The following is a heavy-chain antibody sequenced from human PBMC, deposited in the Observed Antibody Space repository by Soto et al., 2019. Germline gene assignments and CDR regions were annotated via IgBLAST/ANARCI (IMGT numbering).Heavy chain of an antibody. Sequence: SETLSLTCTVSGGSISSSSYYWGWIRQPPGKGLEWIGSIYYSGSTYYNPSLKSRVTISVDTSKNQFSLKLSSVTAADTAVYYCARRSGYDWKFDYWGQGTLVTVSS. V-gene: IGHV4-39*01. D-gene: IGHD5-12*01. J-gene: IGHJ4*02. CDR1: GGSISSSSYY. CDR2: IYYSGST. CDR3: ARRSGYDWKFDY.